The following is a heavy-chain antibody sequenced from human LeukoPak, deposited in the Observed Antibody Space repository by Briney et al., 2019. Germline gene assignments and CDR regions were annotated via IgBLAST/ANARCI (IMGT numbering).Heavy chain of an antibody. CDR1: GGSISSGGYS. CDR3: ARTGDGYNYYNYYHMDV. Sequence: SETLSLTCAVSGGSISSGGYSWSWIRQPPGKGLEWIGYIYYSGSTYYNPSLKSRVTISVDMPNNQFSLKMSSVTAADTAVYYCARTGDGYNYYNYYHMDVWGKGTTVTVTS. V-gene: IGHV4-61*08. J-gene: IGHJ6*03. D-gene: IGHD5-24*01. CDR2: IYYSGST.